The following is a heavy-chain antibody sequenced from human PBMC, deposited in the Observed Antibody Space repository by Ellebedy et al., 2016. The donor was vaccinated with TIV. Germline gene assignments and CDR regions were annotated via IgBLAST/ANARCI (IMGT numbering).Heavy chain of an antibody. CDR3: AVSGGGSGLR. CDR2: INHSGST. D-gene: IGHD3-10*02. J-gene: IGHJ4*02. V-gene: IGHV4-34*01. CDR1: GGSFSGYS. Sequence: SETLSLTXAVYGGSFSGYSWTWIRQPPGKGLEWIGEINHSGSTNYNPSLKSRVTISVDTSKNQFSLKLSSVTAADTAVYYCAVSGGGSGLRWGQGTLVTVSS.